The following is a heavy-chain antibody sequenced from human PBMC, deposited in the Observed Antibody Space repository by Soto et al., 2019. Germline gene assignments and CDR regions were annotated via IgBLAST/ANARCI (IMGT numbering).Heavy chain of an antibody. V-gene: IGHV3-23*01. CDR2: ITGSGGRK. J-gene: IGHJ5*01. CDR1: GFTFSSYA. Sequence: EVHLLESGGGLVQPGGSLRLSCEASGFTFSSYAMTWVRQAPGRGLEGVSGITGSGGRKYYDDSEKGRFTIARDNSKSTRYLQMNGVRAEDTAVYYCAEDTWFGDYVRWFASCVQGALVTVSS. D-gene: IGHD4-17*01. CDR3: AEDTWFGDYVRWFAS.